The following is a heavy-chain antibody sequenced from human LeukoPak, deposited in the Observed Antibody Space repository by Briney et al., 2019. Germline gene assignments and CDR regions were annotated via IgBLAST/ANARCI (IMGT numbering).Heavy chain of an antibody. CDR2: ISGSGGST. CDR3: ARGGLTGPYYYYYYMDV. D-gene: IGHD3-9*01. CDR1: GFTFSSYG. J-gene: IGHJ6*03. V-gene: IGHV3-23*01. Sequence: GGTLRLSCAASGFTFSSYGMSWVRQAPGKGLEWVSAISGSGGSTYYADSVKGRFTISRDNSKNTLYLQMNSLRAEDTAVYYCARGGLTGPYYYYYYMDVWGKGTTVTVSS.